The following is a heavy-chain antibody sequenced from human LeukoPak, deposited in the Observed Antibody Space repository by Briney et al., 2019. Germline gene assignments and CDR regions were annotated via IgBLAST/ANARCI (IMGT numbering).Heavy chain of an antibody. J-gene: IGHJ4*02. D-gene: IGHD6-13*01. CDR2: INQDGGKT. CDR3: GKDQLSSSWYVDY. V-gene: IGHV3-7*01. CDR1: GFTFSTYW. Sequence: SGGSLRLSCAASGFTFSTYWMSWFRQAPGKGLEWVANINQDGGKTYYVDSVKGRFTISRDNSKNTLYLQMHSLSAEDTAVYYCGKDQLSSSWYVDYWGQGTLVTVSS.